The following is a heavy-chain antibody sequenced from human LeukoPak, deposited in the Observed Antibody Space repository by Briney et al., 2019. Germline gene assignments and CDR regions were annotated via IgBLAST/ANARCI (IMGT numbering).Heavy chain of an antibody. Sequence: SETLSLTCTVSGGSISSGSYYWSWIRQPAGKGLEWIGRIYTSGSTNYNPSLKSRVTISVDTSKNQFSLKLSSVTAADTAVYYCARKEGSIAARIDYWGQGTLVTVSS. J-gene: IGHJ4*02. V-gene: IGHV4-61*02. CDR3: ARKEGSIAARIDY. CDR1: GGSISSGSYY. CDR2: IYTSGST. D-gene: IGHD6-6*01.